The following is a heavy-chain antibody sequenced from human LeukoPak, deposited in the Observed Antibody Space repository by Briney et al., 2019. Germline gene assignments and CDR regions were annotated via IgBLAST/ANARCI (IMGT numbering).Heavy chain of an antibody. Sequence: ASVKVSCKASGYTFTGYYMHWVRQAPGQGLEWMGWISAYTGNTNYAQKLQGRVTMTTDTSTSTAYMELTNLRSDDTAVYYCARLGSGMTNIDYWGQGTLVTVSS. J-gene: IGHJ4*02. CDR1: GYTFTGYY. D-gene: IGHD3-10*01. V-gene: IGHV1-18*04. CDR3: ARLGSGMTNIDY. CDR2: ISAYTGNT.